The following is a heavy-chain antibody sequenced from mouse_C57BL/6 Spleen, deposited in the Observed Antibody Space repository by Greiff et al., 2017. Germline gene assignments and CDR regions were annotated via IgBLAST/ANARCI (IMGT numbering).Heavy chain of an antibody. Sequence: VQLQQSGPELVKPGASVKISCKASGYAFSSSWMNWVKQRPGKGLEWIGRIYPGDGDTNYNGKFKGKATLTADKSSSTAYMQRSSRTSEDSAVYFGARRDYDYDDYAMEDWGQGTSVTVSS. CDR2: IYPGDGDT. CDR3: ARRDYDYDDYAMED. V-gene: IGHV1-82*01. D-gene: IGHD2-4*01. J-gene: IGHJ4*01. CDR1: GYAFSSSW.